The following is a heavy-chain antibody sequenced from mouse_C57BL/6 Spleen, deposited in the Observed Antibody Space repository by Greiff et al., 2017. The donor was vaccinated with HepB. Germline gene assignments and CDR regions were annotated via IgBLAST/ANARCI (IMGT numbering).Heavy chain of an antibody. D-gene: IGHD2-2*01. J-gene: IGHJ4*01. CDR1: GYTFTDYY. V-gene: IGHV1-26*01. CDR2: INPNNGGT. Sequence: VQLQQSGPELVKPGASVKISCKASGYTFTDYYMNWVKQSHGKSLEWIGDINPNNGGTSYNQKFKGKATLTVDKSSSTAYMELRSLTSEDSAVYYCARGGMVTPYYYAMDYWGQGTSVTVSS. CDR3: ARGGMVTPYYYAMDY.